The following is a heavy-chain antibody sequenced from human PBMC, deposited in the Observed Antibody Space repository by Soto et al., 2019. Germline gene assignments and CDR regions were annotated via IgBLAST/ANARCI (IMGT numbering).Heavy chain of an antibody. J-gene: IGHJ6*02. CDR3: ARDDGWNYRYYDMEV. D-gene: IGHD1-7*01. CDR2: IIPVFRSI. V-gene: IGHV1-69*12. CDR1: GDTFSSYS. Sequence: QLVQSGAEVKTPGSSVKVSCKASGDTFSSYSIAWVRQAPGQGLEWMGGIIPVFRSINYSQKFQGRVTITADESTTTAYMELTSLRPQDTAVYFCARDDGWNYRYYDMEVWGQGTTVTVS.